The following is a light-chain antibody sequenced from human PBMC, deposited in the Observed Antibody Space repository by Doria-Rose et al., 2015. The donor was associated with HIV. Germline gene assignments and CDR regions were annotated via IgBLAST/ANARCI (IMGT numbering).Light chain of an antibody. CDR1: QSLLYTSKNY. Sequence: IRMTQSPESLSMSLGERATLNCKSNQSLLYTSKNYLAWYQQKPGQPPKLLIYWASTRQSGVPARFSGSGSGTDFTLTISSLEAEDVAVYYCQQYYDTPSFGPGTTVDIK. V-gene: IGKV4-1*01. CDR2: WAS. J-gene: IGKJ3*01. CDR3: QQYYDTPS.